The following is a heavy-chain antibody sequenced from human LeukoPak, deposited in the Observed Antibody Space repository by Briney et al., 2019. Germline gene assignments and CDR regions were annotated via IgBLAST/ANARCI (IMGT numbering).Heavy chain of an antibody. D-gene: IGHD1-26*01. Sequence: SETLSLTCAVSGGSISSSSYYWGWIRQPPGKGLEWIGSIYYSGTTYYNPSLKSRVTISVDTSKNQFSLKMSSVTAADTAVYYCASSYSGSYYASDYWGQGTLVTVSS. J-gene: IGHJ4*02. CDR2: IYYSGTT. CDR1: GGSISSSSYY. CDR3: ASSYSGSYYASDY. V-gene: IGHV4-39*01.